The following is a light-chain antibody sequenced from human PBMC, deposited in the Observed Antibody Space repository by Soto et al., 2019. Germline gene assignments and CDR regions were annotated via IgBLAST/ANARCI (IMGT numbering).Light chain of an antibody. Sequence: EKVMTQSPAILPVSPGERATLSCRASQTVYSNLAWYQQRPGQAPRLLIFAASTRATGVPDRFSGSGSGREFTLTISSLQPEDFGFYYCQQYGHWTLTFGGGTKVEI. CDR1: QTVYSN. V-gene: IGKV3-15*01. J-gene: IGKJ4*01. CDR2: AAS. CDR3: QQYGHWTLT.